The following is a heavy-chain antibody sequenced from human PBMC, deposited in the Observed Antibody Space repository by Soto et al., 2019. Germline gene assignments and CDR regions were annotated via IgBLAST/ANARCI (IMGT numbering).Heavy chain of an antibody. CDR1: GFTFSSYT. J-gene: IGHJ4*02. CDR2: ISGSAGST. V-gene: IGHV3-23*01. Sequence: EVQLLESGGGLVQPGGSLRLSCAASGFTFSSYTMSWVRQAPGKGLEWVSAISGSAGSTSYADSVKGRFTISRDNSKNTLYLQMNSLRAEDTAVYYCAKSSGGSSSVGMDYWGQGTLVTVSS. CDR3: AKSSGGSSSVGMDY. D-gene: IGHD6-6*01.